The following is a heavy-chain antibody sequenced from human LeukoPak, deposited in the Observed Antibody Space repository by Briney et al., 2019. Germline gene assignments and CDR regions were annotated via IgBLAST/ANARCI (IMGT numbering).Heavy chain of an antibody. CDR3: ARVTSDYGDYVGPQDFDY. J-gene: IGHJ4*02. CDR2: IYHSGST. D-gene: IGHD4-17*01. Sequence: PSETLSLTCAVSGYSISSGYYWGWIRQPPGKGLEWIGSIYHSGSTYYNPSLKSRVTISVDTSKNQFSLKLSSVTAADTAVYYCARVTSDYGDYVGPQDFDYWGQGTLVTVSS. CDR1: GYSISSGYY. V-gene: IGHV4-38-2*01.